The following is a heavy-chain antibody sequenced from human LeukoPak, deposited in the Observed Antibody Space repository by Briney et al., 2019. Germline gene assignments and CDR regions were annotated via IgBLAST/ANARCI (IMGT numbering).Heavy chain of an antibody. CDR3: ASLRGYSYGYNWFAP. D-gene: IGHD5-18*01. Sequence: SETLSLTCTVAGGSISSSRYYWGWIRQPPGKGLEWRGSIYYSGGTYYNRSFKSRVTISVDTSKNQFSLKLSSVPAADTAVYYCASLRGYSYGYNWFAPWGQGTLVTVSS. V-gene: IGHV4-39*01. J-gene: IGHJ5*02. CDR1: GGSISSSRYY. CDR2: IYYSGGT.